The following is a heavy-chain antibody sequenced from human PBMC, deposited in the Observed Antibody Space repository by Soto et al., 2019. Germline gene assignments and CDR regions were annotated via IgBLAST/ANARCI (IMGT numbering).Heavy chain of an antibody. D-gene: IGHD2-8*01. CDR1: GYSFTDYH. Sequence: ASVKVSCKASGYSFTDYHIHWVRQAPGQGLEWLGRINPKSGGTSTAQKFQGWVTMTTDTSISTASMELTRLTSDDTAIYYCARGDSTDCSNGVCSFFYNHDMDVWGQGTTITFYS. CDR2: INPKSGGT. CDR3: ARGDSTDCSNGVCSFFYNHDMDV. V-gene: IGHV1-2*04. J-gene: IGHJ6*02.